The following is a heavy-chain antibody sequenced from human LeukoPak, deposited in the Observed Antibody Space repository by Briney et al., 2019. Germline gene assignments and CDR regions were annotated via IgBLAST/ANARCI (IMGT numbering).Heavy chain of an antibody. D-gene: IGHD3-16*01. CDR1: GFTFTSSA. V-gene: IGHV3-23*01. J-gene: IGHJ5*02. CDR2: ISGRSGTT. Sequence: GGTLRLSCVASGFTFTSSAMSWVRQAPGKGLEWVSAISGRSGTTYYADSVKGRFTISRDNSKNTLYLQMNSLRAEDTAVYYCAKDNVPSFDPWGQGTLVTVSS. CDR3: AKDNVPSFDP.